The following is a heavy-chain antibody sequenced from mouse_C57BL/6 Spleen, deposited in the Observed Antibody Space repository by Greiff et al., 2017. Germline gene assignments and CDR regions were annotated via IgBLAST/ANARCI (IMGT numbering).Heavy chain of an antibody. CDR1: GFNIQDYY. D-gene: IGHD1-1*01. CDR3: ARCSTTVVATGAMDY. J-gene: IGHJ4*01. CDR2: IDPEDGET. V-gene: IGHV14-2*01. Sequence: VQLQQSGAELVKPGASVKLSCTASGFNIQDYYMHWVKQRTEQGLAWIGRIDPEDGETTYAPKFQGKATITADTSSNTAYLQLSSLTSEDTAVYYCARCSTTVVATGAMDYWGQGTSVTVSS.